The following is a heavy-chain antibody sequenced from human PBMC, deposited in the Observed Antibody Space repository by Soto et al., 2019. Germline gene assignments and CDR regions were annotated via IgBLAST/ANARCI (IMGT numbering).Heavy chain of an antibody. CDR1: GFTFSSYS. V-gene: IGHV3-48*01. Sequence: EVQLVESGGGLVQPGGSLRLSCAASGFTFSSYSMNWVRQAPGKGLEWVSYISSSSRTTYYADSVKGRFTISRDNAKNSLYLQMDSLRPDDTAMYYCARDKDAFDVWGQGVMVTVS. CDR2: ISSSSRTT. J-gene: IGHJ3*01. CDR3: ARDKDAFDV.